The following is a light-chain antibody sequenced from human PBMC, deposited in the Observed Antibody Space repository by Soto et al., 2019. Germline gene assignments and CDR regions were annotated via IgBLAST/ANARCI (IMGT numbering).Light chain of an antibody. J-gene: IGKJ4*01. V-gene: IGKV1D-13*01. CDR3: QQFNNYPGT. CDR1: QGISSA. CDR2: DAS. Sequence: AIQLTQSPSSLSASVGDRVTITCRASQGISSALAWYQQKPWKAPKLLIYDASSLESGVPSRFSGSGSGTDFTLTISSLQPEDFATYYCQQFNNYPGTFGGGTKVEIK.